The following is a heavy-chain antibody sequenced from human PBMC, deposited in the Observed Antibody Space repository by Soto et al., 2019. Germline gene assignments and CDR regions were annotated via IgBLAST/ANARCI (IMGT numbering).Heavy chain of an antibody. Sequence: QVQLQESGPGLVKPSGPLSLTCTVSGGSISNNNWWSWVRQTPEKGLEWIGQIYHSGNTNYNPSLKSRVSMSVDKSKNQFSLKMNSATAADTAVYYCARFLPGFVGENEAFDFWGHGTLVTVSS. V-gene: IGHV4-4*02. CDR1: GGSISNNNW. J-gene: IGHJ4*01. D-gene: IGHD3-3*01. CDR2: IYHSGNT. CDR3: ARFLPGFVGENEAFDF.